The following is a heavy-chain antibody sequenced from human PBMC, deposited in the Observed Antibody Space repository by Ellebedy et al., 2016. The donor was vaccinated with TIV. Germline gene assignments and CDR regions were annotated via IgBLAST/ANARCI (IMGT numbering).Heavy chain of an antibody. CDR3: AKDESGGDLPRPFDH. V-gene: IGHV3-30*18. Sequence: GGFLRLSXAASRFTFSIFGLHWVRQAPGKGLEWVAIISSDGTNKYYADSVRGRFTISRDNSKNTLYLQMDSLRPEDTAIYYCAKDESGGDLPRPFDHWGQGTLVTVSS. D-gene: IGHD5-12*01. CDR1: RFTFSIFG. CDR2: ISSDGTNK. J-gene: IGHJ4*02.